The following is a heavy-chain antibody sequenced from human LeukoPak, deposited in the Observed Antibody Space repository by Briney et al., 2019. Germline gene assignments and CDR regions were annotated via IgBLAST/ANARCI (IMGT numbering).Heavy chain of an antibody. J-gene: IGHJ2*01. D-gene: IGHD3-10*02. CDR2: INSDGSST. V-gene: IGHV3-74*01. CDR1: GFTFSSYW. Sequence: QPGGSLRLSCATSGFTFSSYWMYWVRQAPGKGLVWVSRINSDGSSTSYADSVKGRFTISRDNAKNTLYVQMNSLRAEDTAAYYCAGSLFSNWYFDLWGRGTLVTVSS. CDR3: AGSLFSNWYFDL.